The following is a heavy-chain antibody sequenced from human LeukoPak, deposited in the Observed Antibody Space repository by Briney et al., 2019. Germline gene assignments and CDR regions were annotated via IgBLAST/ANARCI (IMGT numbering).Heavy chain of an antibody. V-gene: IGHV7-4-1*02. D-gene: IGHD3-16*01. J-gene: IGHJ4*02. CDR3: ARPSGGGLGISFDY. Sequence: ASVKASCKASGYTFTSYAMNWVRQAPGQGLEWMGWINTNTGNPTYAQGFTGRFVFSLDTSVSTAYLQISGLKAEDTAVYYCARPSGGGLGISFDYWGQGTLVTVSS. CDR1: GYTFTSYA. CDR2: INTNTGNP.